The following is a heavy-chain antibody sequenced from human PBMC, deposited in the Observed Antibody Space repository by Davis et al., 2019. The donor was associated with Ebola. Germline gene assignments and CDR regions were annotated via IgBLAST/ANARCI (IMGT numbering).Heavy chain of an antibody. V-gene: IGHV3-7*01. CDR1: GFTFSNYW. J-gene: IGHJ4*02. CDR3: VRGGFYYGR. D-gene: IGHD1-26*01. CDR2: IKSDGNEK. Sequence: PGGSLRLSCAASGFTFSNYWMSWVRQAPGKGLEWVAKIKSDGNEKYYVDSVKGRFTISRDNAKNALYLQMNSLRAEDAAVYYCVRGGFYYGRWGQGTLVTVSS.